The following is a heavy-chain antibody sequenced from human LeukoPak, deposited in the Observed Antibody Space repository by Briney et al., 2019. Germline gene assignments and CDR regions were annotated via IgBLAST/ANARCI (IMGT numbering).Heavy chain of an antibody. CDR1: GFTFSSYA. CDR3: ARRRIVGSTDDAFDI. Sequence: PGGSLRLSCTASGFTFSSYAMHWVRQAPGKGLEWAAVISSDGNTKYYADSVEGRFTISRDNSNNTLYLQMNSLGADYTAIYYCARRRIVGSTDDAFDIWGQGTMVTLSS. V-gene: IGHV3-30-3*01. J-gene: IGHJ3*02. D-gene: IGHD1-26*01. CDR2: ISSDGNTK.